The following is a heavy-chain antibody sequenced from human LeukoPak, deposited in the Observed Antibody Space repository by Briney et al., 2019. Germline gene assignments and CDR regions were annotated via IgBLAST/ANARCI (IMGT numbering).Heavy chain of an antibody. CDR2: INQDGSEK. V-gene: IGHV3-7*03. CDR1: GFTFSDHA. Sequence: GGSLRLSCAASGFTFSDHAMDWVRQAPGKGLEWVANINQDGSEKYYVDSVEGRFTISRDNAKNSLYLQMNSLRAEDTAVYYCARDHYGMDVWGQGTTVTVSS. CDR3: ARDHYGMDV. J-gene: IGHJ6*02.